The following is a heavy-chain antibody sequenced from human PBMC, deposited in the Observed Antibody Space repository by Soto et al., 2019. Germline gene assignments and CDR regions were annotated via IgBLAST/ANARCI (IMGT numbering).Heavy chain of an antibody. Sequence: QVQLVQSGAEVKKPGASVKVSCKASGYTFTGYYMHWVRQAPGQGLEWMGWINPNSGGTNYAQKFQGWGTMARDTSISTAYMERSRLRSDVTAVYYCARGDSGGNAYGFDYWGQGTLVTVSS. D-gene: IGHD4-17*01. V-gene: IGHV1-2*04. J-gene: IGHJ4*02. CDR1: GYTFTGYY. CDR3: ARGDSGGNAYGFDY. CDR2: INPNSGGT.